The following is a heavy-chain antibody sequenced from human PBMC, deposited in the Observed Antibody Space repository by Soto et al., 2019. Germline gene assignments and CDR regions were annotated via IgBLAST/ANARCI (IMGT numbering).Heavy chain of an antibody. CDR1: GGSITSANW. CDR3: ARVLRGWFDP. J-gene: IGHJ5*02. V-gene: IGHV4-4*02. Sequence: SETLSLTCAVSGGSITSANWWAWVRQPPGGGLEWIGEISHSGITNYKASLKSRVTMSVDKTKNDVSLKLTSVTAADTAVYYCARVLRGWFDPWGQGTPVTVSS. CDR2: ISHSGIT.